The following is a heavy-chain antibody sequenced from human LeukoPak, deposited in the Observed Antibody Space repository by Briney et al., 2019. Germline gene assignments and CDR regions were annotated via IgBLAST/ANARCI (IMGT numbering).Heavy chain of an antibody. J-gene: IGHJ5*02. CDR1: GFTFSSYS. CDR2: ISSSSSYI. Sequence: SGGSLRLSCAASGFTFSSYSMNWVRQAPGKGLEWVSSISSSSSYIYYADSVKGRFTISRDNAKNSLYPQMNSLRAEDTAVYYCAREGRYCSGGSCTNWFDPWGQGTLVTVSS. V-gene: IGHV3-21*01. CDR3: AREGRYCSGGSCTNWFDP. D-gene: IGHD2-15*01.